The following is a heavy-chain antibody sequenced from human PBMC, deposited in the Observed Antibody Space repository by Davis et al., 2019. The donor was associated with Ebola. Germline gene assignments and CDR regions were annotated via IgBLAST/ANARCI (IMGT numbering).Heavy chain of an antibody. CDR1: GFSVSINY. J-gene: IGHJ3*02. V-gene: IGHV3-66*01. Sequence: GESLKISCAASGFSVSINYLNWVRQAPGKGLEWVSVIYSGGGIYYADSVKGRFTISRDDSKNAVYLEMNDLRGDDTAVYYCATPSSRDAFDIWGQGTMVTVSS. CDR2: IYSGGGI. CDR3: ATPSSRDAFDI.